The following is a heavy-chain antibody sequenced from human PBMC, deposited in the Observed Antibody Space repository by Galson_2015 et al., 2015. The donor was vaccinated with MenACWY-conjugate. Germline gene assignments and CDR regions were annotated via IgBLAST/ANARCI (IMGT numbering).Heavy chain of an antibody. D-gene: IGHD3-10*01. V-gene: IGHV1-46*01. CDR1: GYTFTNYY. Sequence: SVKVSCKASGYTFTNYYIHWVRQAPGQGLEWMGIINPSDGSTNYAQKFQGRLTMTRETSTTTVYLELSSLRSEDTAVYYCERDLRRVSMVRGSIVPDAFDMWGQGTMVTVSS. CDR3: ERDLRRVSMVRGSIVPDAFDM. J-gene: IGHJ3*02. CDR2: INPSDGST.